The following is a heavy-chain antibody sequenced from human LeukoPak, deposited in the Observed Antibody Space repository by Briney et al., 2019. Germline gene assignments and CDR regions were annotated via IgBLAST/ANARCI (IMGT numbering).Heavy chain of an antibody. CDR2: INTYNGNA. V-gene: IGHV1-18*01. CDR1: GYTFVSYG. Sequence: ASVKVSCKASGYTFVSYGISWVRQAPGQGLEWMGWINTYNGNANYAQKLQGRVTMTTDTSTCTAYMELSSLRSEDTAVYYCAREDSMIVVAGFDYWGQGTLVTVSS. D-gene: IGHD3-22*01. CDR3: AREDSMIVVAGFDY. J-gene: IGHJ4*02.